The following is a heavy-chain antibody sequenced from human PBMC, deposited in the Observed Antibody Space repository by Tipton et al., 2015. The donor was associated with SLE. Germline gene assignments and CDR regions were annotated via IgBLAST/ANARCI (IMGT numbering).Heavy chain of an antibody. J-gene: IGHJ1*01. CDR1: GGSISIYY. D-gene: IGHD3-3*01. CDR2: IYDIGST. V-gene: IGHV4-59*01. Sequence: TLSLTCTVSGGSISIYYWSWIRQPPGKGLEWIGYIYDIGSTNYNPSLKSRVTMSVDTSENQLSLKLTFVTAADTAVYYCARARHGGAEYFEHWGQGTLVTVSS. CDR3: ARARHGGAEYFEH.